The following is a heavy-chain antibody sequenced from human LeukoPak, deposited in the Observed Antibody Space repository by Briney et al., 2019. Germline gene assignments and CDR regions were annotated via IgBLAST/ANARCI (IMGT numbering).Heavy chain of an antibody. V-gene: IGHV4-59*08. Sequence: SETLSLTCTVSGDSISSYYWSWIRQPPGKGLEWIGYIYYSGGTDYNPSLKSRVTISVDTSKNQFSLKMRSVTAADTAVYYCARHVTISGPYDASDIWGQGTMVTVSP. CDR1: GDSISSYY. J-gene: IGHJ3*02. CDR2: IYYSGGT. CDR3: ARHVTISGPYDASDI. D-gene: IGHD5-24*01.